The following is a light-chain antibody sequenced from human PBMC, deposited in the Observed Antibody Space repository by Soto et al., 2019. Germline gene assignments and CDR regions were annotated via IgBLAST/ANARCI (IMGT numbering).Light chain of an antibody. CDR1: QSVGNS. CDR3: QHYNSYSEA. J-gene: IGKJ1*01. CDR2: KAS. Sequence: DIQMTQSPSTLSASVGDRVSITCRASQSVGNSLAWYQQRPGKAPKLLIYKASTLKSGVPSRFSGSGSGTEFTLTISSLQPDDFATYYCQHYNSYSEAFGQGTKVDNK. V-gene: IGKV1-5*03.